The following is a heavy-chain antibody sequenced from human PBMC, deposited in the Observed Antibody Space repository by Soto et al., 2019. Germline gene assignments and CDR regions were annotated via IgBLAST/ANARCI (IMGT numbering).Heavy chain of an antibody. CDR3: ARGHRSYDSSGYYDY. V-gene: IGHV4-59*01. CDR1: GGSISSYY. Sequence: QVQLQESGPGLVKPSETLSLTCTVSGGSISSYYWSWIRQPPGRGLEWIGYIYYSGSTNYNPSLKSRVTISVDTSKNQFSLKLSSVTAADTAVYYCARGHRSYDSSGYYDYWGQGTLVTVSS. D-gene: IGHD3-22*01. J-gene: IGHJ4*02. CDR2: IYYSGST.